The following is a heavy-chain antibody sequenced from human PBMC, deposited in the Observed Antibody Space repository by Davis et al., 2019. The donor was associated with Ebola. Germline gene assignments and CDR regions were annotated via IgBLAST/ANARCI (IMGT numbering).Heavy chain of an antibody. J-gene: IGHJ5*02. D-gene: IGHD2-2*01. CDR3: ARVDCSSISCKWIDP. V-gene: IGHV3-23*01. Sequence: GESLKISCAASGFTFSSYAMIWVRQAPGKGLEWVSGISGSGDTTDYADSVKGRFTISRDDSKNTLFLQMNSLRAEDTAVYYCARVDCSSISCKWIDPWGQGTLVTVSS. CDR2: ISGSGDTT. CDR1: GFTFSSYA.